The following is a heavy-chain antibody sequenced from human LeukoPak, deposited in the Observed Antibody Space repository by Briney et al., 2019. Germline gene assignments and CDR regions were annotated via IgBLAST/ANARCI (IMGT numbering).Heavy chain of an antibody. CDR2: IHSDGGTT. D-gene: IGHD6-19*01. V-gene: IGHV3-74*01. J-gene: IGHJ4*02. CDR1: GFTFSNYW. CDR3: ARVEAVAGEY. Sequence: GGSLRLSCAASGFTFSNYWMHWVRQAPGKGLVWVSLIHSDGGTTNYADSVKGRFTISRDNAKNSLYLQMNSLRAEDTAVYYCARVEAVAGEYWGQGTLVTVSS.